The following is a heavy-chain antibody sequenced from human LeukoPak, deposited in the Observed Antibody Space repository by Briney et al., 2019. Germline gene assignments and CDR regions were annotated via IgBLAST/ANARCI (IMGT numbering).Heavy chain of an antibody. CDR2: INPNNGGT. V-gene: IGHV1-2*02. J-gene: IGHJ3*02. Sequence: GASVKVSCKASGYIFSAYYIHWMRQAPGQGLEWMGWINPNNGGTNFAQKFQDRLAMTRDTSITTAYMELRKMISDDTAVYYCAREPVVTPIRNDGFDIWGQGTMVTVSS. CDR1: GYIFSAYY. D-gene: IGHD2-21*02. CDR3: AREPVVTPIRNDGFDI.